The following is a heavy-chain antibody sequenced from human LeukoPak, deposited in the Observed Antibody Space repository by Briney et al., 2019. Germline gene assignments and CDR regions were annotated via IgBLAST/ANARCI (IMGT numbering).Heavy chain of an antibody. J-gene: IGHJ4*02. CDR2: ISGSGGST. CDR3: AKIWAPVYNDFWSDYSPYYFDY. D-gene: IGHD3-3*01. V-gene: IGHV3-23*01. Sequence: GGSLRLSCAASGFTFSSCAMTWVRQAPGKELEWVSTISGSGGSTYYADSVKGRFTIFRDNSKNTLYLQVNSLRAEDTAVYYCAKIWAPVYNDFWSDYSPYYFDYWGQGTLVTVSS. CDR1: GFTFSSCA.